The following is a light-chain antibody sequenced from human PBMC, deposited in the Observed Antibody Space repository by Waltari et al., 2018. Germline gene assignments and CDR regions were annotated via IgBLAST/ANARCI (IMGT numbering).Light chain of an antibody. CDR3: QQYGSSQGLT. V-gene: IGKV3-20*01. J-gene: IGKJ4*01. CDR2: GAS. CDR1: QSVSSSY. Sequence: EIVLTQSPGTLSLSPGERATLSCRASQSVSSSYLAWYQQKHGQAPRLLIYGASSRATGIPDRFSGSGSGSDFTLTISRLEPEDFAVYYCQQYGSSQGLTFGGGTKVEIK.